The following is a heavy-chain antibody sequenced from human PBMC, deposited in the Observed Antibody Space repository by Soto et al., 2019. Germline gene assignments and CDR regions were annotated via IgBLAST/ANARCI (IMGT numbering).Heavy chain of an antibody. V-gene: IGHV3-30*18. D-gene: IGHD3-22*01. Sequence: GWSLRLSCAASGFTFSSYGMHWVRQAPGKGLEWVAVISYDGSNKYYADSVKGRFTISRDNSKNTLYLQMNSLRAEDTAVYYCAKAHPYYYDSSGLDYWGQGTLVTVSS. J-gene: IGHJ4*02. CDR1: GFTFSSYG. CDR2: ISYDGSNK. CDR3: AKAHPYYYDSSGLDY.